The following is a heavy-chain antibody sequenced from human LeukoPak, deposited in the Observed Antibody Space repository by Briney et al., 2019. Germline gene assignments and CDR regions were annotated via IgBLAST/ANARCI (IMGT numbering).Heavy chain of an antibody. V-gene: IGHV3-23*01. D-gene: IGHD2-2*01. CDR3: AKDPTDIVVVPAAIPVNWFDP. J-gene: IGHJ5*02. CDR2: ISGSGGST. Sequence: QPGGSLRLSCAASGFTFSSYAMSWVRQAPGKGLEWVSAISGSGGSTYYADSVKGRLTISRDNSKNTLYLQMNSLRAEDTAVYYCAKDPTDIVVVPAAIPVNWFDPWGQGTLVTVSS. CDR1: GFTFSSYA.